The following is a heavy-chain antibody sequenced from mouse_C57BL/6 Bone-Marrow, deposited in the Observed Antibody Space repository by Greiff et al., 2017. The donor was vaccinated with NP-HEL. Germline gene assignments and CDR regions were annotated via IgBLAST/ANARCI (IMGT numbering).Heavy chain of an antibody. CDR3: ARLLYYYGSSPFYAMDY. D-gene: IGHD1-1*01. V-gene: IGHV5-6*02. J-gene: IGHJ4*01. CDR1: GFTFSSYG. Sequence: EVMLVESGGDLVKPGGSLKLSCAASGFTFSSYGMSWVRQTPDKRLEWVATISSGGSYTYYPDSVKGRFTISRDNAKNTLYLQMSSLKSEDTAMYYCARLLYYYGSSPFYAMDYWGQGTSVTVSS. CDR2: ISSGGSYT.